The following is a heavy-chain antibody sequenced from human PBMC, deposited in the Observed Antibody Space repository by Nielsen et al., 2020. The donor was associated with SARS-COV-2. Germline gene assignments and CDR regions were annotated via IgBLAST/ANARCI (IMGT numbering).Heavy chain of an antibody. CDR2: VSASGGST. D-gene: IGHD3-10*01. V-gene: IGHV3-23*01. Sequence: GGSLRLSCAASGFTFNIYAMAWVRRAPGRGLQWVTGVSASGGSTYYTDSVKGRFSISRDNSKNTLYLEMHSLRVEDTAVYYCAKDDVVRGDAYDIWGQGTVVTVSS. J-gene: IGHJ3*02. CDR1: GFTFNIYA. CDR3: AKDDVVRGDAYDI.